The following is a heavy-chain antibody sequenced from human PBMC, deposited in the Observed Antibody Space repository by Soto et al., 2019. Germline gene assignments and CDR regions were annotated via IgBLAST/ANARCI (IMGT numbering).Heavy chain of an antibody. V-gene: IGHV4-34*01. CDR2: INHSRST. CDR1: GGSFSGYY. J-gene: IGHJ5*02. CDR3: ARGTMRDIVVVVAATANWFDP. Sequence: SETLSLTCAVYGGSFSGYYWSWIRQPPGKGLEWIGEINHSRSTNYNPSLKSRVTISVDTSKNQFSLKLSSVTAADTAVYYCARGTMRDIVVVVAATANWFDPWGQGTLVTVSS. D-gene: IGHD2-15*01.